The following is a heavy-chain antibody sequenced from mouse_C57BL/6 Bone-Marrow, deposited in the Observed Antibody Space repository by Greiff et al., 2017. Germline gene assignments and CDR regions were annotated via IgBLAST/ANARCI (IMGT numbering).Heavy chain of an antibody. CDR2: INPNNGGT. D-gene: IGHD2-4*01. Sequence: EVQLQQSGPELVKPGASVKISCKASGYTFTDYYMNWVKQSHGKSLEWIGDINPNNGGTSYNQKFKGNATLTVDKCSSTAYMELRSLTSEDSAVYYCARSRVYDYDGFDYWGQGTTLTVSS. V-gene: IGHV1-26*01. CDR3: ARSRVYDYDGFDY. CDR1: GYTFTDYY. J-gene: IGHJ2*01.